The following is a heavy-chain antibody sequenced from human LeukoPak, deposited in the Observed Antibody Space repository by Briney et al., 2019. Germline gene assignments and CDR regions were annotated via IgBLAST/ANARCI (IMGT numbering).Heavy chain of an antibody. CDR1: GFTFSIYG. V-gene: IGHV3-23*01. CDR3: AKDFKASGYSYMYYFDS. Sequence: PGGSLRLSCAASGFTFSIYGMTWVRQAPGKGLEWVSAISGGDGGTYYADSVKGRFIISRDNPKNTLYLQLNSLRAEDTAVYYCAKDFKASGYSYMYYFDSWGQGTLVTVSS. CDR2: ISGGDGGT. D-gene: IGHD5-12*01. J-gene: IGHJ4*02.